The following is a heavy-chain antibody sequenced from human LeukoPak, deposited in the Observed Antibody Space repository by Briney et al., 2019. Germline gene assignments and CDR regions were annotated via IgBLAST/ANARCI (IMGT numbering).Heavy chain of an antibody. D-gene: IGHD2-2*01. V-gene: IGHV4-59*08. CDR2: IHYSGST. CDR3: ARRLGGTSTGFDY. CDR1: GGXISSYY. Sequence: PSETLSLTCTVSGGXISSYYWSWIRQPPGKGLEWIGSIHYSGSTTYNPSLKSRVTISVDTSKNQFSLKLSSVTAADTAVYYCARRLGGTSTGFDYWGQGTLVTVSS. J-gene: IGHJ4*02.